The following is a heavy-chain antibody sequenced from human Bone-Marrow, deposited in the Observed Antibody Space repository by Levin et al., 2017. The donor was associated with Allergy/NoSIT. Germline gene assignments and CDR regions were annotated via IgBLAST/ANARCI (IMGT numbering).Heavy chain of an antibody. CDR3: ARSGPVFGVVIIKYYYYYYYMDV. D-gene: IGHD3-3*01. J-gene: IGHJ6*03. CDR2: IDPSDSYT. V-gene: IGHV5-10-1*01. Sequence: GESLKISCKGSGYSFTSYWISWVRQMPGKGLEWMGRIDPSDSYTNYSPSFQGHVTISADKSISTAYLQWSSLKASDTAMYYCARSGPVFGVVIIKYYYYYYYMDVWGKGTTVTVSS. CDR1: GYSFTSYW.